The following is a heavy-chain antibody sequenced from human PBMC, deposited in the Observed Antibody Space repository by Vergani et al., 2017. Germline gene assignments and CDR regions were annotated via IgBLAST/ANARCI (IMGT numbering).Heavy chain of an antibody. CDR3: ASVVVVVAATPGGDY. J-gene: IGHJ4*02. D-gene: IGHD2-15*01. CDR1: GFTFSSYE. Sequence: EVQLVESGGGLVQPGGSLRLSCAASGFTFSSYEMNWVRQAPRKGLEWVSYISSSGSTIYYADSVKGRFTISRDNAKNSLYLQMNSLRAEDTAVYYCASVVVVVAATPGGDYWGQGTLVTVSS. CDR2: ISSSGSTI. V-gene: IGHV3-48*03.